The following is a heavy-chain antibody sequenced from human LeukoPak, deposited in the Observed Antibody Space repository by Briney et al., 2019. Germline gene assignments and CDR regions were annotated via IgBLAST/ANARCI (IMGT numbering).Heavy chain of an antibody. J-gene: IGHJ5*02. CDR2: ISSSGSTI. Sequence: GGSLRLSCAASGFTFSSYEMNWVRQAPGKGLEWVSYISSSGSTIYYADSVKGRFTISRDNAKNSLYLQMNSLRAEDTAVYYCARKSGYSSGWYGNWFDPWGQGTLVTVSS. CDR3: ARKSGYSSGWYGNWFDP. V-gene: IGHV3-48*03. D-gene: IGHD6-19*01. CDR1: GFTFSSYE.